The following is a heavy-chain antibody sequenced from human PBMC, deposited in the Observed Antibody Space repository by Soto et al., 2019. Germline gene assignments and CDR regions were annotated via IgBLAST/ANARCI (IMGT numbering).Heavy chain of an antibody. CDR1: GFTFNTHW. V-gene: IGHV3-74*01. CDR2: IYFDGITT. CDR3: ARGGAMGVDY. Sequence: EVQLVESGGGVVQPGGSLRLSCTASGFTFNTHWMHWVRQAPGKGLVWVSRIYFDGITTNYAVSVKGRLTVCRDNAKNTVYLHVNTLRDEDTAVYYCARGGAMGVDYWGQGTLVTGSS. D-gene: IGHD1-26*01. J-gene: IGHJ4*02.